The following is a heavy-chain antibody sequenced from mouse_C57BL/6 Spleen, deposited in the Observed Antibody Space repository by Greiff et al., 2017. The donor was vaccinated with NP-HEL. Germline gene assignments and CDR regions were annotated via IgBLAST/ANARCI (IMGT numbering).Heavy chain of an antibody. CDR2: IYPGDGDT. V-gene: IGHV1-82*01. Sequence: QLQQSGPELVKPGASVKISCKASGYAFSSSWMNWVKQRPGKGLEWIGRIYPGDGDTNYNGKFKGKATLTADKSSSTAYMQLSSLTSEDSAVYFCARGGTTVEGNYWGQGTTLTVSS. D-gene: IGHD1-1*01. J-gene: IGHJ2*01. CDR3: ARGGTTVEGNY. CDR1: GYAFSSSW.